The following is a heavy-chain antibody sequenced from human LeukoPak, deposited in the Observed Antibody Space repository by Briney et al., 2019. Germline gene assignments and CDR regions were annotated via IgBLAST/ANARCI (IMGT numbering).Heavy chain of an antibody. CDR3: ARDHKLLWFGELLTPSDMDV. Sequence: ASVKVSCKASGYTFTSCGISWVRQAPGQGLEWMGWISAYNGNTNYAQKLQGRVTMTTDTSTSTAYMELRSLRSDDTAVYYCARDHKLLWFGELLTPSDMDVWGKGTTVTISS. J-gene: IGHJ6*03. CDR1: GYTFTSCG. V-gene: IGHV1-18*01. D-gene: IGHD3-10*01. CDR2: ISAYNGNT.